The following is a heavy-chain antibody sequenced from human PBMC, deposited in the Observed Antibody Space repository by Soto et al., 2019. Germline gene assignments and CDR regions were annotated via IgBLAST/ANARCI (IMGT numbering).Heavy chain of an antibody. J-gene: IGHJ5*02. V-gene: IGHV4-30-4*01. D-gene: IGHD1-26*01. CDR2: IYYSGST. Sequence: NPSETLSLTCTVSGGSISSGDYYWSWIRQPPGKGLEWIGYIYYSGSTYYNPSLKSRVTISVDTSKNQFSLKLSSVTAADTAVYYCARAQGRNWSDPWGQGTLVTVSS. CDR3: ARAQGRNWSDP. CDR1: GGSISSGDYY.